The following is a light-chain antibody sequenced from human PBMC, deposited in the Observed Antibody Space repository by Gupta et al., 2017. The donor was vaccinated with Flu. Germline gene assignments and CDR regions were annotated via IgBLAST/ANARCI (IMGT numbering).Light chain of an antibody. Sequence: QSVLTQPPSASGTPGQRVTISCSGSTSNVGRSYVYWYQQLPGTAPRFLIYKNNQRPSGVPDRFSGSKSGSSASLAISGLRSDDEAAYYCATWDASLSGRVFGGGTRLTVL. CDR2: KNN. CDR1: TSNVGRSY. V-gene: IGLV1-47*01. CDR3: ATWDASLSGRV. J-gene: IGLJ3*02.